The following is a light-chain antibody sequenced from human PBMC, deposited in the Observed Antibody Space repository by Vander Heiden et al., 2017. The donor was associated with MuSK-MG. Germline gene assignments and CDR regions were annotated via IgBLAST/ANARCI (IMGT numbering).Light chain of an antibody. CDR2: GAS. V-gene: IGKV3-20*01. CDR1: QSIYSNY. Sequence: ETVLTQAPGTLSLSPGERATLSCRASQSIYSNYLAWYQQKVGQAPRLLIYGASSRATGIPDRFSRSGSGTDFTLTISRLEPEDFGVYYCHQYGNSPRTFGQGTKVEIK. J-gene: IGKJ1*01. CDR3: HQYGNSPRT.